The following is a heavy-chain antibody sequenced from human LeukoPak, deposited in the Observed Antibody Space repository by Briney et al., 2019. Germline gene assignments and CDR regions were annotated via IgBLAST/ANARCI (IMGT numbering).Heavy chain of an antibody. Sequence: GGSLRLSCAASGFTFSSYAMSWVRQAPGKGLEWVSAISGSGGSTYYADSVKGRFTISRDNSKNTLYLQMNSLRAEDTAVYYCAKDRLRLGGLSYYFDYWGQGTLVTVSS. CDR3: AKDRLRLGGLSYYFDY. D-gene: IGHD3-16*02. V-gene: IGHV3-23*01. J-gene: IGHJ4*02. CDR2: ISGSGGST. CDR1: GFTFSSYA.